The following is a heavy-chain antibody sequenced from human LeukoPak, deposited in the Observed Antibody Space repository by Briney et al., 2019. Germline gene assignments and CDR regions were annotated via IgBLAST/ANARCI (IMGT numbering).Heavy chain of an antibody. CDR2: IYPGDSDT. J-gene: IGHJ6*02. CDR1: GYSLTSYW. CDR3: ARASTVTTGYYYYGMDV. V-gene: IGHV5-51*01. D-gene: IGHD4-17*01. Sequence: GESLKISCKGSGYSLTSYWIGWVRQMPGKGLEWMRTIYPGDSDTRYGPAFQGQVTISADKYISTAYLQWSSLKASDTAMYYCARASTVTTGYYYYGMDVWGQGTTVTVSS.